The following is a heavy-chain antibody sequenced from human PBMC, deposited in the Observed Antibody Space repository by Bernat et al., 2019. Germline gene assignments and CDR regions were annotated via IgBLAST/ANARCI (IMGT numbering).Heavy chain of an antibody. V-gene: IGHV3-48*01. D-gene: IGHD6-13*01. CDR3: ARDLGYNSPGFDY. CDR2: ISSSSSTI. J-gene: IGHJ4*02. CDR1: GFTFSSYS. Sequence: EVQLLESGGGLVQPGGSLRLSCAASGFTFSSYSMNWVRQAPGKGLEWVAYISSSSSTIYYADSVKGRFTISRDNAKNSLYLQMNSLRAEDTAVYYCARDLGYNSPGFDYWGQGTLVTVSS.